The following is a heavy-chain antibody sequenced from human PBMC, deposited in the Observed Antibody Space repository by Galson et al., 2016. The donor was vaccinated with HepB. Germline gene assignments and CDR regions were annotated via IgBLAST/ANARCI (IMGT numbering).Heavy chain of an antibody. V-gene: IGHV4-39*01. D-gene: IGHD6-13*01. CDR2: VFYSGTT. J-gene: IGHJ5*02. CDR3: ARHVSSWYGWFDP. CDR1: GGSISSSSYF. Sequence: ETLSLTCNVSGGSISSSSYFWAWIRQPPGRGLEWIGSVFYSGTTYYNPTLKSRVTISEDTSKNQFSLRLNSVTAADTSVYYCARHVSSWYGWFDPWGRGTLVTVSS.